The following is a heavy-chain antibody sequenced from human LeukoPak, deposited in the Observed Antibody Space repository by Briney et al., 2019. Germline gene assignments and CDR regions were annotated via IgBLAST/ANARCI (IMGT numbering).Heavy chain of an antibody. J-gene: IGHJ4*02. V-gene: IGHV3-9*01. CDR2: ISWNSGSI. D-gene: IGHD6-19*01. CDR1: GFTFDDYA. Sequence: GGSLRLSCAASGFTFDDYAMHWVRQAPGKGLEWVSGISWNSGSIGYADSVKGRFTISRDNAKNSLYLQMNSLRAEDTALYYCAKDSSAVAGPFDYWGQGTLVTVSS. CDR3: AKDSSAVAGPFDY.